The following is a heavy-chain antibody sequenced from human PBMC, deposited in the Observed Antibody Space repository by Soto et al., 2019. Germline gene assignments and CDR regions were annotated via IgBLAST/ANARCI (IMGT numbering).Heavy chain of an antibody. CDR2: VSPKSGNT. J-gene: IGHJ1*01. CDR3: ARGRTVSSIGPLLV. V-gene: IGHV1-18*01. D-gene: IGHD1-1*01. CDR1: GYNFFDYG. Sequence: QIQLVQSGAEVKKPGASVKVSCKASGYNFFDYGVSWVRQAPGQGLEWMGWVSPKSGNTDFARKVQGRVTRTDDTSTNKAYLELRGLRSDDTAVYYCARGRTVSSIGPLLVWGQGTLVSVSS.